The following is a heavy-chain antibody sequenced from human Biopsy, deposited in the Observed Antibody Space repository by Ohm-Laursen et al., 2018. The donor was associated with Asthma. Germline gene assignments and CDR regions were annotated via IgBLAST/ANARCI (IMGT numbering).Heavy chain of an antibody. Sequence: SSVKVSCKASGGTFSSNSINWVRQAPGQGLEWMGRIIPIFGPTNYAQKFQGRVTISADDSTSTAYMELSSLSSEDTAVYYCARGYSGSDRIVYYYSGLEVWGQGTTVTVSS. CDR2: IIPIFGPT. D-gene: IGHD5-12*01. J-gene: IGHJ6*02. CDR1: GGTFSSNS. CDR3: ARGYSGSDRIVYYYSGLEV. V-gene: IGHV1-69*15.